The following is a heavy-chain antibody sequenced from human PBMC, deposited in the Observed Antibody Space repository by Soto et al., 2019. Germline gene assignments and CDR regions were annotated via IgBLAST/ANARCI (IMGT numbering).Heavy chain of an antibody. D-gene: IGHD3-22*01. V-gene: IGHV4-59*01. J-gene: IGHJ3*02. CDR1: GGSISSYY. Sequence: PSETLSLTCTVSGGSISSYYWSWIRQPPGKGLEWIGYIYYSGSTNYNPSLKSRVTISVDTSKDQFSLKLSSVTAAGTAVYYCARDSGYYYDSSGYYLDAFDIWGQGTMVTVSS. CDR3: ARDSGYYYDSSGYYLDAFDI. CDR2: IYYSGST.